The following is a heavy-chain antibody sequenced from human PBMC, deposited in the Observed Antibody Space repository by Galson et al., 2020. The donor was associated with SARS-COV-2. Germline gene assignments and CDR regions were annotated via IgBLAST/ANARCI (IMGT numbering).Heavy chain of an antibody. D-gene: IGHD3-22*01. CDR2: INQDGSEK. CDR3: ARRTYYYDSSGYSNAFDI. CDR1: GFTFSTYW. Sequence: LTCAASGFTFSTYWMTWVRQAPGKGLEWVANINQDGSEKYYVDSVRGRFTISRDTAKNSLYLQMNSLRAEDTAVYYCARRTYYYDSSGYSNAFDIWGQGTMVTVSS. V-gene: IGHV3-7*03. J-gene: IGHJ3*02.